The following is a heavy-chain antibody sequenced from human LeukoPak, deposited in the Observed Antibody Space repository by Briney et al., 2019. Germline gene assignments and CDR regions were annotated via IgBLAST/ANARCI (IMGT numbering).Heavy chain of an antibody. CDR3: ARCYYDFWSGYYGDY. J-gene: IGHJ4*02. CDR1: GGSISSGSYY. D-gene: IGHD3-3*01. V-gene: IGHV4-61*02. Sequence: PSETLSLTCTVSGGSISSGSYYWSWIRQPAGKGLEWIGRIYTSESTNYNPSLKSRVTISVDTSKNQFSLKLSSVTAADTAVYYCARCYYDFWSGYYGDYWGQGTLVTVSS. CDR2: IYTSEST.